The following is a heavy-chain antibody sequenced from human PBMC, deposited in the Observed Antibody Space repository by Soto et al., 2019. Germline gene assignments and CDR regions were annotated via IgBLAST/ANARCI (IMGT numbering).Heavy chain of an antibody. D-gene: IGHD3-3*01. CDR1: GYTFTSYD. J-gene: IGHJ6*03. CDR3: AGVGVTSNDKYYYYMDV. V-gene: IGHV1-8*01. Sequence: GASVKVSCKASGYTFTSYDINWVRQATGQGLEWMGWMNPNSGNTGYAQKFQGRVTMTRNTSISTAYMELSSLRSEDTAVYCCAGVGVTSNDKYYYYMDVWGKGTTVTVSS. CDR2: MNPNSGNT.